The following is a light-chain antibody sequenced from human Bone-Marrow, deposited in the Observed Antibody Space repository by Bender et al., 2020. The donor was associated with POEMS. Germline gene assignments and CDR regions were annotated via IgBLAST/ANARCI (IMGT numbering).Light chain of an antibody. CDR2: SSH. V-gene: IGLV1-44*01. Sequence: QSVLTQPPSASGTPGQRVTISCSGGSSNIGAHAVNWYQHLPGTAPKLLIYSSHRRPSGVPDLFSGSRSGTSASLAISGLQSEDEADYYCAVWDESLNGWVFGGGTKLPVL. CDR3: AVWDESLNGWV. J-gene: IGLJ3*02. CDR1: SSNIGAHA.